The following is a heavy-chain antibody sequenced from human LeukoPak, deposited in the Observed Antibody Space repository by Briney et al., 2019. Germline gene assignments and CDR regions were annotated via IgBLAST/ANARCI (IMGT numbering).Heavy chain of an antibody. CDR1: GFTFGDYA. J-gene: IGHJ4*02. D-gene: IGHD6-13*01. Sequence: PGGSLRLSCTASGFTFGDYAMSWFRQAPGKGLEWVGFLRSKAYGGTTEYAASVKGRFTISRDDSKSIAYLQMNSLKTEDTAVYYCTRDPAVYSSSWYFPGEDYWGQGTLVTVSS. CDR2: LRSKAYGGTT. CDR3: TRDPAVYSSSWYFPGEDY. V-gene: IGHV3-49*03.